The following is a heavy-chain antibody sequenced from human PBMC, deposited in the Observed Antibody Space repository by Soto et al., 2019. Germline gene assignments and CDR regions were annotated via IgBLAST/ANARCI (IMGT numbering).Heavy chain of an antibody. CDR1: GFTFSSYG. V-gene: IGHV3-30*18. Sequence: QVQLVESGGGVVQPGRSLRLSCAASGFTFSSYGMHWVRQAPGKGLEWVAVISYDGSNKYYADSVKGRFTISRDNSKNTLYLPINSLRAEDTAVYYCAKETYSGPLDYWGQGTLVTVSS. CDR3: AKETYSGPLDY. CDR2: ISYDGSNK. D-gene: IGHD2-15*01. J-gene: IGHJ4*02.